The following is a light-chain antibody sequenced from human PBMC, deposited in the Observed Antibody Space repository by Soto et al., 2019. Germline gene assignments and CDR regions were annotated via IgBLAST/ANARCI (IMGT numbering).Light chain of an antibody. CDR3: CSYAGRYTWV. CDR2: DIN. V-gene: IGLV2-11*01. CDR1: SSDVGGHNY. J-gene: IGLJ3*02. Sequence: QSALTQPRSVSGSPGQSVTISCTGTSSDVGGHNYVSWYQQHPDKAPKLITYDINKRPSGVPDRFSASKSGNTASLTISGLQGEDESDYYCCSYAGRYTWVFGGGTQLTVL.